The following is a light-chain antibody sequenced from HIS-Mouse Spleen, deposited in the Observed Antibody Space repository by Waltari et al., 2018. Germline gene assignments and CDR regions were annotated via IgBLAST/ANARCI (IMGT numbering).Light chain of an antibody. CDR2: NDS. Sequence: SYELTQPPSVPVPPGQTARIPCPGDALPKQYAYLYQQKPGQAPVLVIYNDSERPSGIPERFSGSSSGTTVTLTISGVQAEDEADYYCQSADSSGTYSVVFGGGTKLTVL. J-gene: IGLJ2*01. CDR1: ALPKQY. V-gene: IGLV3-25*03. CDR3: QSADSSGTYSVV.